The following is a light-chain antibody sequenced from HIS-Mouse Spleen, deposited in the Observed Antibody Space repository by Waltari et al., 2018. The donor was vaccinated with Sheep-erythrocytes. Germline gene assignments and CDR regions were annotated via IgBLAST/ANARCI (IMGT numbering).Light chain of an antibody. Sequence: QSALTQPRSVSGSPGQSVTISCTGTSSDVGGYNYVSWYQQHPGKAPKLMIYDVSKRPSGGPDRFSGSKSGNTASLTISGLQAEDEADYYCCSYAGSYTCVVFGGGTKLTVL. CDR2: DVS. J-gene: IGLJ2*01. V-gene: IGLV2-11*01. CDR1: SSDVGGYNY. CDR3: CSYAGSYTCVV.